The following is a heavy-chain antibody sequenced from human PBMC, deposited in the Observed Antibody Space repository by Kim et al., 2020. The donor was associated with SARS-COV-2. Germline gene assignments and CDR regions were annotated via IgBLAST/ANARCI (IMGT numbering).Heavy chain of an antibody. CDR1: GGSISSNVYY. CDR2: IYNRGGP. V-gene: IGHV4-31*03. J-gene: IGHJ6*03. CDR3: ARVCDDMDYYYYMDV. Sequence: SETLSLTCTLSGGSISSNVYYWSWVRQHPGKGLEWIGNIYNRGGPYYNPSLKSRVTMSIDTSNNQFSLKLTSVTAADTAVYYCARVCDDMDYYYYMDVWGKGTTVTVSS. D-gene: IGHD3-9*01.